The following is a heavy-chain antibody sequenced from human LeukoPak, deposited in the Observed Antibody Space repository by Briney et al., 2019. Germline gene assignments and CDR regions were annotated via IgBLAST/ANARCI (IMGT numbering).Heavy chain of an antibody. CDR1: GFTFSTYR. CDR3: VREGIWFRSVDS. V-gene: IGHV3-7*05. Sequence: GGSLRLSCAASGFTFSTYRMTWVRQAPGKGLEWVANIKQDGSEKYYVDSVKGRFTISRDNAKSSLYLQMNSLRVEDTAVYYCVREGIWFRSVDSWGQGAPVTVSS. CDR2: IKQDGSEK. D-gene: IGHD2-15*01. J-gene: IGHJ4*02.